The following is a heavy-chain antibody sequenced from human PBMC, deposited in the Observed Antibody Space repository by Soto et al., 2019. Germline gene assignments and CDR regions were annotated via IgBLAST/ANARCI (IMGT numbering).Heavy chain of an antibody. D-gene: IGHD5-12*01. J-gene: IGHJ5*02. CDR1: GYDFATFW. CDR2: IYPDDSDV. V-gene: IGHV5-51*01. CDR3: ARHRSAGLFDP. Sequence: GESLKISCKASGYDFATFWIVWVRQVPGKGLEWMGVIYPDDSDVTYSPPFQGQVTISADKSTTTAYLHWSDLRASDTAIYYCARHRSAGLFDPWGQGXPVTVSS.